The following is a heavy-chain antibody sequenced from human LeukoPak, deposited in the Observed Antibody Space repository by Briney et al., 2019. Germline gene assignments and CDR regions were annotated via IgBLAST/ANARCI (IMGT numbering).Heavy chain of an antibody. D-gene: IGHD1-26*01. CDR2: ISSGSSTI. Sequence: PGGSLRLSCAASGFTLSSYSMNWVRQAPGKGLEWVSYISSGSSTIYYADSVKGRFTISRDNAKNSLYLQMNSLRAEDTAVYYCARNSGSYLYYFDYWGQGTLVTVSS. V-gene: IGHV3-48*01. CDR3: ARNSGSYLYYFDY. CDR1: GFTLSSYS. J-gene: IGHJ4*02.